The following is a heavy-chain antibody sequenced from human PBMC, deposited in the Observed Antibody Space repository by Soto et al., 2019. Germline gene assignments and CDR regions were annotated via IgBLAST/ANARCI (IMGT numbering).Heavy chain of an antibody. D-gene: IGHD3-22*01. CDR3: ASRNYYDTSGYYYWYYFDF. CDR1: GITFSNYA. Sequence: PGGSLRLSCAASGITFSNYAMSWVRQAPGKGLEWVSGISGSGDSTYYADSVKGRFTISRDNSKNTVYLQMNSLGAEDTAVYYCASRNYYDTSGYYYWYYFDFWGQGALVTVSS. J-gene: IGHJ4*02. CDR2: ISGSGDST. V-gene: IGHV3-23*01.